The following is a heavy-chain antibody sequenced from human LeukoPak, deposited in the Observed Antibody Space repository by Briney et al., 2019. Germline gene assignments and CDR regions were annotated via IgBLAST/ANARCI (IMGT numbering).Heavy chain of an antibody. J-gene: IGHJ3*01. Sequence: ASVKVSCKTSRYSFTGYYIHRVRQAPGQGLEWVGYINPNTGGTKYARKFQDRITMTRDTSITTVYVELSGLKSDDTAIYYCARPLLLAGAFDLWGQGTLVAVSS. CDR2: INPNTGGT. CDR1: RYSFTGYY. D-gene: IGHD2-21*02. CDR3: ARPLLLAGAFDL. V-gene: IGHV1-2*02.